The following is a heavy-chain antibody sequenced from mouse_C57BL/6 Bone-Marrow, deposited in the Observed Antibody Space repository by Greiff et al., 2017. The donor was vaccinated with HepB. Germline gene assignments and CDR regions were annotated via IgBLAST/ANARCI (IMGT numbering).Heavy chain of an antibody. V-gene: IGHV5-6*01. J-gene: IGHJ4*01. CDR3: ASPAPITTVVAPYAMDY. CDR2: ISSGGSYT. D-gene: IGHD1-1*01. CDR1: GFTFSSYG. Sequence: EVKLVESGGDLVKPGGSLKLSCAASGFTFSSYGMSWVRQTPDKRLEWVATISSGGSYTYYPDSVKGRFTISRDNAKNTLYLQMSSLKSEDTAMYYCASPAPITTVVAPYAMDYWGQGTSVTVSS.